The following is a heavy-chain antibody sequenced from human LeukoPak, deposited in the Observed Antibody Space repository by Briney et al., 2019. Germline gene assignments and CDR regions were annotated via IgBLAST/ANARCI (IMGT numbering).Heavy chain of an antibody. V-gene: IGHV4-38-2*02. CDR1: GYSISSGYY. J-gene: IGHJ4*02. CDR2: IYHSGST. D-gene: IGHD6-13*01. CDR3: ARVRGVAAAGTGGFDY. Sequence: SETLSLTCTVSGYSISSGYYWGWIRQPPGKGLEWIGRIYHSGSTYYNPSLKSRVTISVDTSKNQFSLKLSSVTAADTAVYYCARVRGVAAAGTGGFDYWGQGTLVTVSS.